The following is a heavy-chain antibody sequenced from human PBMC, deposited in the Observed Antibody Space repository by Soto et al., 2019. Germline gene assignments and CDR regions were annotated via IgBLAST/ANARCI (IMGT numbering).Heavy chain of an antibody. Sequence: SETLSLTCAVSGYSISSGNYWGWIRQPPGKGLEWIGSIYHSGSTYYSPSLKSRVTISVDTSKNQFSLKVSSVTAADTAVYYCARGSSDAFDYWGQGTLVTVSS. CDR2: IYHSGST. J-gene: IGHJ4*02. V-gene: IGHV4-38-2*01. D-gene: IGHD6-6*01. CDR1: GYSISSGNY. CDR3: ARGSSDAFDY.